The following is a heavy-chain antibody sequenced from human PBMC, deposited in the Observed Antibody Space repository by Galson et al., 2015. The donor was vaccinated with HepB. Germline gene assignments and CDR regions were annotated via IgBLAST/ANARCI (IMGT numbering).Heavy chain of an antibody. CDR3: ARDSGWYFDL. CDR1: GFTFSPYA. Sequence: SLRLSCAASGFTFSPYAMHWVRQAPGKGLEWVGIISYDGSHQYYGDSVKGRFTISRDNSKNTLYLQMHSLRGTVTAVYYCARDSGWYFDLWGRGTLVTVSS. J-gene: IGHJ2*01. V-gene: IGHV3-30*03. CDR2: ISYDGSHQ. D-gene: IGHD3-10*01.